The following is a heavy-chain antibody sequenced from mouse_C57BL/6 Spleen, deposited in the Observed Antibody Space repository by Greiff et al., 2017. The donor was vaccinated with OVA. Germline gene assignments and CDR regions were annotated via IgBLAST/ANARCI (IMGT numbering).Heavy chain of an antibody. CDR2: IHPNSGST. Sequence: VQLQQPGAELVKPGASVKLSCKASGYTFTSYWMHWVKQRPGQGLEWTGMIHPNSGSTNYNEKFKSKATLTVDKSSSTAYMQLSSLTSEDSAVYYCARYDGYPYYFDYWGQGTTLTVSS. D-gene: IGHD2-3*01. V-gene: IGHV1-64*01. J-gene: IGHJ2*01. CDR1: GYTFTSYW. CDR3: ARYDGYPYYFDY.